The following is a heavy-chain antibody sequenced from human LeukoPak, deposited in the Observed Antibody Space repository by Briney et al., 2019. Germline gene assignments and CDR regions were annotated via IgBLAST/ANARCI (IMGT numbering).Heavy chain of an antibody. D-gene: IGHD5-24*01. CDR3: ARDMRWPPSDFDY. J-gene: IGHJ4*02. CDR1: GFTFSSYS. Sequence: GGSPRLSCAASGFTFSSYSMNWVRQAPGKGLEWVSSISSSTYMYYADSVKGRFTISRDNAKNSVYLQMNSLRAEDTAVYYCARDMRWPPSDFDYWGQGTLVTVSS. V-gene: IGHV3-21*01. CDR2: ISSSTYM.